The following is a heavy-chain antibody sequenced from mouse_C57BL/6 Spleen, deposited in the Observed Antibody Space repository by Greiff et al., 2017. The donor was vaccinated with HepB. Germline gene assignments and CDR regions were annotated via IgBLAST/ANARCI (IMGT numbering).Heavy chain of an antibody. CDR3: TINWVFAY. D-gene: IGHD4-1*02. Sequence: QVQLKESGAELVRPGASVTLSCKASGYTFTDYEMHWVKQTPVHGLEWIGAIDPETGGTAYNQKFKGKAILTADKSSSTAYMELRSLTSEDSAVYYCTINWVFAYWGQGTLVTVSA. CDR1: GYTFTDYE. V-gene: IGHV1-15*01. J-gene: IGHJ3*01. CDR2: IDPETGGT.